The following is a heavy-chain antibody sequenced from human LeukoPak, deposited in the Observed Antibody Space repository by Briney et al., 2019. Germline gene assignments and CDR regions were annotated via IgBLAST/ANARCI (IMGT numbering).Heavy chain of an antibody. CDR1: GGSISSGDYY. V-gene: IGHV4-30-4*08. J-gene: IGHJ4*02. CDR2: IYYSGST. Sequence: PSETLSLTCTVSGGSISSGDYYWSWIRQPPGKGLEWIGYIYYSGSTYYNPSLKSRVTISVDTSKNQFSLKLSSVTAADTAVYYCATTGDYYGSGSQTYWGQGTLVTVSS. D-gene: IGHD3-10*01. CDR3: ATTGDYYGSGSQTY.